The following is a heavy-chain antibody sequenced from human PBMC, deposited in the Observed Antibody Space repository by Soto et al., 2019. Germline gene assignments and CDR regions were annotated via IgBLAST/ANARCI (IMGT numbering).Heavy chain of an antibody. CDR2: ISAYNGNT. D-gene: IGHD5-12*01. CDR1: GYTFTSYG. V-gene: IGHV1-18*01. J-gene: IGHJ4*02. CDR3: ARDRQRGYSGYEYDY. Sequence: ASVKGSCKASGYTFTSYGISWVRQAPGQGLEWMGWISAYNGNTNYAQKLQGRVTMTTDTSTSTAYMELRSLRSDDTAVYYCARDRQRGYSGYEYDYWGQGTLVTVSS.